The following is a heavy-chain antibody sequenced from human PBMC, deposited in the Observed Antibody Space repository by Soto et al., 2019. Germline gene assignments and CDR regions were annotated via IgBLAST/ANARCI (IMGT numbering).Heavy chain of an antibody. CDR3: ARDGRYSIYCCASDV. Sequence: EVQLVQSGAEVKKPGESLKISCKGSGYDFSTYYIGWVRQMPGKGLEWLGLIHPRDSDTRYSPSFQGQVTISVDQSINTAYLQWSSLKASDTATYYCARDGRYSIYCCASDVWGQGTKVTVSA. V-gene: IGHV5-51*01. J-gene: IGHJ3*01. CDR1: GYDFSTYY. D-gene: IGHD6-13*01. CDR2: IHPRDSDT.